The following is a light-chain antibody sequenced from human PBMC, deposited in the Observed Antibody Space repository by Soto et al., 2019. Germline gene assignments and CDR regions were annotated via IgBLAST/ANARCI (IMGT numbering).Light chain of an antibody. Sequence: DIVMTQSPLSLPVTPGEPASISCRSSQSLLHSNGYKYLDWYLQKPGQSPQLLIYLGSNRASGVPDRFSGSGSGTDFTLKISRVEVEDVGVYYCMQALQTPLTFGGGTKVEIK. CDR2: LGS. J-gene: IGKJ4*01. CDR3: MQALQTPLT. CDR1: QSLLHSNGYKY. V-gene: IGKV2-28*01.